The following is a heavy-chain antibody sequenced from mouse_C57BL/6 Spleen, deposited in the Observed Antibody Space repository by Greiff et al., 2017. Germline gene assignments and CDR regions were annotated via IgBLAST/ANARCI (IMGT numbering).Heavy chain of an antibody. CDR1: GYSITSGYY. CDR3: ARRGSGYFDY. Sequence: EVQLQESGPGLVKPSQSLSLTCSVTGYSITSGYYWNWIRQFPGNKLEWMGYISYDGSNNYNPSLKNRISITRDTSKNQFFLKLNSLTTEDTATYYCARRGSGYFDYWGQGTTLTVSS. CDR2: ISYDGSN. V-gene: IGHV3-6*01. D-gene: IGHD3-2*02. J-gene: IGHJ2*01.